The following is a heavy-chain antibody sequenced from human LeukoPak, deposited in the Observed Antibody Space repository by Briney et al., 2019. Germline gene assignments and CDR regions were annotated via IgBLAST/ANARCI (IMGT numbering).Heavy chain of an antibody. Sequence: GGSLRLSCAASGFIVNSKYMSWIRQAPGKELEWVSVMYSGGTAFYADSVRGRFTISRDNSKNTLYLQMNSLRAEDTAVYYCARDFSVYHYFDYWGQGTLVTVSS. CDR2: MYSGGTA. V-gene: IGHV3-53*05. J-gene: IGHJ4*02. CDR1: GFIVNSKY. CDR3: ARDFSVYHYFDY. D-gene: IGHD2-8*01.